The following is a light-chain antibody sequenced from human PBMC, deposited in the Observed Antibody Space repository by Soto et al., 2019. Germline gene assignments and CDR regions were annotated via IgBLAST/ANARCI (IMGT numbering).Light chain of an antibody. Sequence: DIVMTQSPDSLAVSLGERATINCKSSQSVLYTSNNENFLAWYQQRPGHPPKLLISWSSTRESGVPDRFSGSGSGTDFTLTISSLQAEDVAVYFCQQYYSTPYTFGQGTKLEIK. CDR1: QSVLYTSNNENF. J-gene: IGKJ2*01. CDR2: WSS. CDR3: QQYYSTPYT. V-gene: IGKV4-1*01.